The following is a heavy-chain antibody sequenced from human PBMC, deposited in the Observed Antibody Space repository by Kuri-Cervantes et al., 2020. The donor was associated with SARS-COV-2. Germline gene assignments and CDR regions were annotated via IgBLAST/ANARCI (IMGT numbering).Heavy chain of an antibody. J-gene: IGHJ6*02. CDR3: AKDPTATKEYYYAMDV. D-gene: IGHD1-7*01. CDR1: GFSFSSYA. CDR2: ISGSGTGA. V-gene: IGHV3-23*01. Sequence: GESLKISCAASGFSFSSYAMSWVRQAPGKGLEWVSVISGSGTGAYYADSVKGRFTISRDNSKNTLYLQMNSLRAEDTAVYFCAKDPTATKEYYYAMDVWGQGTTVTVSS.